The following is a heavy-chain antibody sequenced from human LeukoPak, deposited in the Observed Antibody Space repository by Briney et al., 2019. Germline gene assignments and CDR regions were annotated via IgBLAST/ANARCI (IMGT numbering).Heavy chain of an antibody. CDR3: ARHPHLIVGATTNCYFDL. D-gene: IGHD1-26*01. CDR2: IYSSGST. CDR1: GGFIRRICSY. V-gene: IGHV4-39*01. J-gene: IGHJ2*01. Sequence: PSQSLSLTCGVWGGFIRRICSYWEWIRQPPGKGLEWIGTIYSSGSTYYNPSLKSRVTISVDTSKNQFSLKLSSVTAADTAVYYCARHPHLIVGATTNCYFDLWGRGTLVTASS.